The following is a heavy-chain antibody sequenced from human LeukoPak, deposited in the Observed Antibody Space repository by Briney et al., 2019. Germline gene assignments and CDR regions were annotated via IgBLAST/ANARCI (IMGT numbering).Heavy chain of an antibody. D-gene: IGHD3-22*01. CDR3: ARTPVRGYYDAFDY. Sequence: GGSLRLPCAASGFTVSSNYMSWVRQAPGKGLEWVSVIYSGGSTYYADSVKGRFTISRDNSKNTLYLQMNSLRAEDTAVYYCARTPVRGYYDAFDYWGQGTLVTVSS. CDR2: IYSGGST. V-gene: IGHV3-53*01. J-gene: IGHJ4*02. CDR1: GFTVSSNY.